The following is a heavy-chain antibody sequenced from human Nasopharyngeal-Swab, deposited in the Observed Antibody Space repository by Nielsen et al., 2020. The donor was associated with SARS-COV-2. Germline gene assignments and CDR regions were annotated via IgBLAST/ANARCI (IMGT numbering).Heavy chain of an antibody. D-gene: IGHD4-11*01. CDR2: IYYDGST. J-gene: IGHJ4*02. Sequence: SETLSLTCTVSGGSINSGAYYWSWIRQHPGKGLEWIGYIYYDGSTNYNPSLWSRVTISVDTSKNQFSLRLRSVTAADTAVYYCARVSVPTATIRYFDYWSQGTLVTVSS. CDR1: GGSINSGAYY. V-gene: IGHV4-31*03. CDR3: ARVSVPTATIRYFDY.